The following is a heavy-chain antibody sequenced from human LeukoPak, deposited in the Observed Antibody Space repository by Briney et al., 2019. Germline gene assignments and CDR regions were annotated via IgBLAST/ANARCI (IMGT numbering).Heavy chain of an antibody. CDR1: GFTFSSYA. J-gene: IGHJ5*02. CDR2: ISSNGGST. CDR3: VKAGTMARWRNWFDP. D-gene: IGHD3-10*01. Sequence: GGSLRLSCSASGFTFSSYAMHWVRQAPGKGLDYVSAISSNGGSTYYADSVKGRFTISRDNSKNTLYLQMSSLRAEDTAVYYCVKAGTMARWRNWFDPWGQGTLVTVSS. V-gene: IGHV3-64D*06.